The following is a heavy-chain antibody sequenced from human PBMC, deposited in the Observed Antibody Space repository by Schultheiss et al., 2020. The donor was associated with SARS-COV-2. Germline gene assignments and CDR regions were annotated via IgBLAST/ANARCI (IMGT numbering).Heavy chain of an antibody. CDR1: GFTFSSYA. J-gene: IGHJ4*02. V-gene: IGHV3-9*01. CDR3: AKDLNYYDSSGYYRGPFDY. CDR2: ISWNSGSI. D-gene: IGHD3-22*01. Sequence: GGSLRLSCAASGFTFSSYAMHWVRQAPGKGLEWVSGISWNSGSIGYADSVKGRFTISRDNSKNTLYLQMNSLRAEDTAIYYCAKDLNYYDSSGYYRGPFDYWGQGTLVTVSS.